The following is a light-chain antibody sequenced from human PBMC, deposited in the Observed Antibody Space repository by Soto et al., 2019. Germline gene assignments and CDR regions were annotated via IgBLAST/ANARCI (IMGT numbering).Light chain of an antibody. Sequence: DIQITQSPSTLSASVGDRVTITCRASQTISNWLAWYQQKPGKAPTLLIYHASTLERGVPSRFSGTGSGTEFTLSIDSLQPDDFEPYYCQQYHTSSITFGQGTRLEIK. CDR1: QTISNW. V-gene: IGKV1-5*01. CDR3: QQYHTSSIT. J-gene: IGKJ5*01. CDR2: HAS.